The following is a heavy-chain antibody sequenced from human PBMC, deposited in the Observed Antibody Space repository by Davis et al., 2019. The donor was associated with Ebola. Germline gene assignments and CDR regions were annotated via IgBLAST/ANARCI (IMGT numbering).Heavy chain of an antibody. J-gene: IGHJ4*02. CDR3: ARDQHYDFWSGCSN. D-gene: IGHD3-3*01. CDR2: INANSGDT. Sequence: AASVKVSCKASGYTFTDYYIHWIRQAPGQGLEWMGWINANSGDTNYARKFQDRVTMTRDSSTSTAYMGLNGLRSDDTAVYYCARDQHYDFWSGCSNWGQGTPVTVST. V-gene: IGHV1-2*02. CDR1: GYTFTDYY.